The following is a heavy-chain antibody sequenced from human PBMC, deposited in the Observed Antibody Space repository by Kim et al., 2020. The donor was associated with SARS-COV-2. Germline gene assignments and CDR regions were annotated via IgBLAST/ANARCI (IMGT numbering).Heavy chain of an antibody. V-gene: IGHV4-39*01. CDR1: GDSISSSSSY. J-gene: IGHJ4*02. CDR3: ARHVPNSSGRVDY. CDR2: ISDSGST. Sequence: SETLSLTCTVSGDSISSSSSYWGWIRQPPGKGLEWIESISDSGSTFNNPSLKSRVTISVVRSKNQFSLKLSSVTAADTAVYYCARHVPNSSGRVDYWGQGTLVTVSS. D-gene: IGHD6-19*01.